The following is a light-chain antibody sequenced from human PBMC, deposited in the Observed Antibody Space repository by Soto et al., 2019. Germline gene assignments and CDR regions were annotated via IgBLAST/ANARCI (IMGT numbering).Light chain of an antibody. CDR3: QPSYSTLYT. CDR2: AAS. CDR1: QSISSY. V-gene: IGKV1-39*01. Sequence: DIQMTQSPSSLSASVGDRVTITCRASQSISSYLNWYQQKPVKAPKLLIYAASSLQSGVPSRFSGSGSGTDFTLTISSLQPEDFATYYCQPSYSTLYTFGQGTKLEIK. J-gene: IGKJ2*01.